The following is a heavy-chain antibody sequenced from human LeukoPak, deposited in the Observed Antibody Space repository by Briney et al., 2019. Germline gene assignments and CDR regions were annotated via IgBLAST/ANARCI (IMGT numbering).Heavy chain of an antibody. CDR2: INHSGST. V-gene: IGHV4-34*01. CDR1: GGSFSGYY. CDR3: AKPIASYGDYSDY. D-gene: IGHD4-17*01. Sequence: PSETLSLTCAVYGGSFSGYYWSWIRQPPGKGLEWIGEINHSGSTNYNPSLKSRVTISVDTSKNQFSLKLSSVTAADTAVYYCAKPIASYGDYSDYWGQGTLVTVSA. J-gene: IGHJ4*02.